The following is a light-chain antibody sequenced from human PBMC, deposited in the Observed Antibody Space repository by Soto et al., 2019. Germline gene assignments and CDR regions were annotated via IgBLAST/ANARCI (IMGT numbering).Light chain of an antibody. Sequence: THTTHSPSTLSASEGDTVTITCRASQSVSMWLAWFQQKPGKAPRLLIYGASNLESGVPSRFSGSGSGTQFTLTISSLQPEDAATYYCQQYNTYLTWTFGQGTKVDNK. V-gene: IGKV1-5*01. CDR3: QQYNTYLTWT. CDR2: GAS. CDR1: QSVSMW. J-gene: IGKJ1*01.